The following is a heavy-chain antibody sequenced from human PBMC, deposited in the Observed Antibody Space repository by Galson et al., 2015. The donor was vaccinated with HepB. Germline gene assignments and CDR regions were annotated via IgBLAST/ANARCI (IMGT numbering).Heavy chain of an antibody. D-gene: IGHD6-19*01. CDR2: ISGSGGST. CDR1: GFTFSSYA. CDR3: ANQLHEGGYSSGWKGY. J-gene: IGHJ4*02. Sequence: SLRLSCAASGFTFSSYAMSWVRQAPGKGLEWVSAISGSGGSTYYADSVKGRFTISRDNSKNTLYLQMNSLRAEDTAVYYCANQLHEGGYSSGWKGYWGQGTLVTVSS. V-gene: IGHV3-23*01.